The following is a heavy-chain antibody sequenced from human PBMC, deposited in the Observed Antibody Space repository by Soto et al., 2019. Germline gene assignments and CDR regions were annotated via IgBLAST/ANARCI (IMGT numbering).Heavy chain of an antibody. CDR2: IIPIFGTA. CDR3: ARSDYYDSCGNWYFDL. J-gene: IGHJ2*01. Sequence: QVQLVQSGAEVKKPGSSVKVSCKASGGTFSSYAISWVRQAPGQGLEWMGGIIPIFGTANYAQKFQGRVTITADEYTSTAYMELSSLRSEDTAVYYCARSDYYDSCGNWYFDLWGRGTLVTVSS. CDR1: GGTFSSYA. V-gene: IGHV1-69*12. D-gene: IGHD3-22*01.